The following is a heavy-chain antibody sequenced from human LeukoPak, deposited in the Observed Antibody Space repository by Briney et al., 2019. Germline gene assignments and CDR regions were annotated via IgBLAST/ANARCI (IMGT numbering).Heavy chain of an antibody. CDR1: GFTFSRYW. CDR3: ARDLEVQDYYYYGMDV. V-gene: IGHV3-74*01. D-gene: IGHD1-1*01. Sequence: QSGGSLRLSCAASGFTFSRYWMHWVRQAPGKGLVWVSRIQNDGSSTRYADSVKGRFTISRDNAKNTLYLQMNSLRAEDTAVYYCARDLEVQDYYYYGMDVWGQGTTVTVSS. J-gene: IGHJ6*02. CDR2: IQNDGSST.